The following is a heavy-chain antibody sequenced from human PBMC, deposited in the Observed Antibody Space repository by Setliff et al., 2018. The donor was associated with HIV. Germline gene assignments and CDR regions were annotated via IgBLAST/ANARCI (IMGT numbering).Heavy chain of an antibody. CDR2: IYYSGST. J-gene: IGHJ6*03. CDR3: ARVVYTYYYMDV. V-gene: IGHV4-30-4*08. Sequence: PSETLSLTCTVSGASISRGNYYWTWIRQRPGKGLEWIAFIYYSGSTYYSPSLKSRLMISVDTFKNQFSLNMTSVTAADTAVYFCARVVYTYYYMDVWGKGTTVTVSS. CDR1: GASISRGNYY. D-gene: IGHD4-4*01.